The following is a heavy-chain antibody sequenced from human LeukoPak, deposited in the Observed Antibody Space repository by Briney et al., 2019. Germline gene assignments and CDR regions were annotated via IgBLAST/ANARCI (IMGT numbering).Heavy chain of an antibody. Sequence: GGSLRLSCGASEVTVSNNYMSWVRQAPGKGLQWVSVIYPGGNIYYADSVKGRFIISRDNSKNTLSLQMNSLTADDTAVYYCAKYGGRNYGKSGYFDYWGQGTLVTVSS. D-gene: IGHD1-7*01. CDR3: AKYGGRNYGKSGYFDY. CDR1: EVTVSNNY. CDR2: IYPGGNI. V-gene: IGHV3-53*01. J-gene: IGHJ4*02.